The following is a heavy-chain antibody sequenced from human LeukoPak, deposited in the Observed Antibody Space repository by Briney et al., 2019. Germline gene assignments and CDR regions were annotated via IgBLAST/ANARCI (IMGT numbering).Heavy chain of an antibody. J-gene: IGHJ4*02. CDR3: ARVDGSPDS. V-gene: IGHV1-8*03. CDR2: VNLNSGNT. Sequence: ASVKVSCKASGYTFTRYDINWVRQATGQGLGWMGWVNLNSGNTGYAQKFQGRVTITRDTSINTAYMELSSLRSEDTGVYYCARVDGSPDSWGQGTLVTVSS. D-gene: IGHD2-15*01. CDR1: GYTFTRYD.